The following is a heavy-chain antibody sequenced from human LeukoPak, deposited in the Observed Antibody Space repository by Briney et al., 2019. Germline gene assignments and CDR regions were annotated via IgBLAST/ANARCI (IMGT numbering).Heavy chain of an antibody. CDR1: GGSFSGYY. J-gene: IGHJ4*02. V-gene: IGHV4-34*01. CDR2: INHSGST. Sequence: PSETLSLTCAVYGGSFSGYYWSWIRQPPGKGLEWIGEINHSGSTNYNPSLKSRVTISVDTSKNQFSLKLSSVTAADTAVYYCARDKTVFDYWGQGTLVTVSS. CDR3: ARDKTVFDY.